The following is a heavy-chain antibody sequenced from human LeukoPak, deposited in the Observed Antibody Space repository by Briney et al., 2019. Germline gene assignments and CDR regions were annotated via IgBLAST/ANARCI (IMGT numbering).Heavy chain of an antibody. CDR1: GFTFSSYE. D-gene: IGHD6-13*01. Sequence: GGSLRLSCAAAGFTFSSYEMNWVRQAPGKGLEWVSYISSSGSTIYYADSVKGRFTISRDNAKNSLYLQMNSLRAEDTAVYYCARDRSLDPYSSSRGIDYWGQGTLVTVSS. J-gene: IGHJ4*02. CDR3: ARDRSLDPYSSSRGIDY. CDR2: ISSSGSTI. V-gene: IGHV3-48*03.